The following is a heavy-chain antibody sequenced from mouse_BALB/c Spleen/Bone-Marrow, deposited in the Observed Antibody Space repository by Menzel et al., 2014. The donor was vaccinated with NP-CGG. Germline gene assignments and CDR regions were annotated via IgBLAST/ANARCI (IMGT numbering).Heavy chain of an antibody. CDR3: ARSGKVRNAMDY. D-gene: IGHD2-14*01. CDR2: ISGXYGDA. Sequence: QVQLQQSGAKLVRPGVSVKISCKGSGYTFTDHAIHWVKRSHAKSLEWFGVISGXYGDAIYNQKFEGKATMTVDKSSSTAYMELARLTSEDSAIYYCARSGKVRNAMDYWGQGTSVTVSS. CDR1: GYTFTDHA. J-gene: IGHJ4*01. V-gene: IGHV1S137*01.